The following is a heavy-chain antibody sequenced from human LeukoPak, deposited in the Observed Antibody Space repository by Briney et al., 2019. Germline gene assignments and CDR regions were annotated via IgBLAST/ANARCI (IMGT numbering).Heavy chain of an antibody. CDR3: ARESVGATSFDY. V-gene: IGHV4-34*01. CDR1: GGSFSGYY. Sequence: PSETLSLTCAVYGGSFSGYYWSWIRQPPGKGLEWIGEINHSGSTNYNPSLKSRATISVDTSKNRFSLKLSSVTAADTAVYYCARESVGATSFDYWGQGTLVTVSS. J-gene: IGHJ4*02. CDR2: INHSGST. D-gene: IGHD1-26*01.